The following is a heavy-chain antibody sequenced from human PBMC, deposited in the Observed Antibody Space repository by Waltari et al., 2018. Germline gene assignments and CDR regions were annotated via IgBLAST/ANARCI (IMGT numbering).Heavy chain of an antibody. D-gene: IGHD2-21*02. CDR2: ISAYNGNT. V-gene: IGHV1-18*01. CDR1: GYTFTSYG. J-gene: IGHJ3*02. CDR3: ARDPRAVTEGLNAFDI. Sequence: QVQLVQSGAEVKKPGASVKVSCKASGYTFTSYGISWVRQAPGQGLECMGWISAYNGNTKYAQKLQGRGTMTTDTSTSTAYRELRSLRSDDTALYYCARDPRAVTEGLNAFDIWGQGTMVTVSS.